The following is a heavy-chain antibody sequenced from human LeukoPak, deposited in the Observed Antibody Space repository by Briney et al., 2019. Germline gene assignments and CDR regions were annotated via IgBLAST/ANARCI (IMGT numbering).Heavy chain of an antibody. CDR2: MYYSGNT. Sequence: SETLSLTCTVSGWSVTCCTYYCCWILKPPVKASARTGSMYYSGNTYYNPSLKSRVTISVDTSKIQFSLKLSSVTAADTALYYCARHRGGYDDGIDYWGQGTLVTVSS. D-gene: IGHD5-12*01. CDR3: ARHRGGYDDGIDY. J-gene: IGHJ4*02. V-gene: IGHV4-39*01. CDR1: GWSVTCCTYY.